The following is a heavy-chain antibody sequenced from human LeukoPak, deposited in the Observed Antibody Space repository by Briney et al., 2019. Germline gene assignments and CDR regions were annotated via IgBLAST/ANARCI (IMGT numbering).Heavy chain of an antibody. CDR3: ARANFPDY. CDR2: ISGSSSSI. D-gene: IGHD3-3*01. V-gene: IGHV3-21*06. CDR1: GFTFSSYA. Sequence: GGSLRLSCAASGFTFSSYAMNWVRQAPGKGLEWVSSISGSSSSIYYADSVRGRFTISRDNAKNSLYLQMNSLRAEDTAVYYCARANFPDYWGQGTLVTVSS. J-gene: IGHJ4*02.